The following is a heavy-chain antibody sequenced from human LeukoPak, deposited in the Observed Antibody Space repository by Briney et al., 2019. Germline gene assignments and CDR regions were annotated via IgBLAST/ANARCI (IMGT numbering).Heavy chain of an antibody. J-gene: IGHJ6*03. CDR1: GYTFTSYG. CDR2: ISAYNGNT. V-gene: IGHV1-18*01. CDR3: VRTIPGFGIGYMDV. D-gene: IGHD3-10*01. Sequence: ASVKVSCKASGYTFTSYGISWVRQAPGQGLEWMGWISAYNGNTNYAQKLQGRVTMTTDTSTSTAYMELRSLRSDDTAVYYCVRTIPGFGIGYMDVWGKGTTVTISS.